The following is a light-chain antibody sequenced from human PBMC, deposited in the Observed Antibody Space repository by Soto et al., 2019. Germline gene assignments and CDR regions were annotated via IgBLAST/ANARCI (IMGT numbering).Light chain of an antibody. V-gene: IGKV1-5*01. CDR3: QQYNSSPYT. CDR2: DAS. CDR1: QSISSW. Sequence: DTQMTQSPSTLSASVGDRVTISCRASQSISSWLAWYQQRPGKAPKLLIYDASSLESGVPSRVSGSGSGTEFTLTISSLQPDDLATYYGQQYNSSPYTFGQGTKLEIK. J-gene: IGKJ2*01.